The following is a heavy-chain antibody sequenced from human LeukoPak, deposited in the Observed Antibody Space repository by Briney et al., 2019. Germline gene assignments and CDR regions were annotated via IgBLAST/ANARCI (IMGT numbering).Heavy chain of an antibody. D-gene: IGHD3-16*01. CDR2: IYSGGST. CDR1: GFTVSSNY. J-gene: IGHJ4*02. V-gene: IGHV3-53*01. CDR3: ARDRYDRPFDY. Sequence: GSLRLSCAASGFTVSSNYMSWVRQAPGKGLEWVSVIYSGGSTYYADSVKGRFTISRDNSKNTLYLQMNSLRAEDTAMYYCARDRYDRPFDYWGQGTLVTVSS.